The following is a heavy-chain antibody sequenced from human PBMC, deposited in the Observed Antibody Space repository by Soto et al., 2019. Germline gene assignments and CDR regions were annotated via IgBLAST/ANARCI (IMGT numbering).Heavy chain of an antibody. CDR3: AKERQATTVTLPDY. D-gene: IGHD4-17*01. Sequence: EVQLLESGGGLVQPGGSLRLSCAASGFTVSSYAMNWVRQARGKGLDWVSTISGSGISTYYADSVKGRFTISRDNSKNTLYLQMNSLRAEDTAVYYCAKERQATTVTLPDYWGQGTLVTVSS. CDR2: ISGSGIST. CDR1: GFTVSSYA. V-gene: IGHV3-23*01. J-gene: IGHJ4*02.